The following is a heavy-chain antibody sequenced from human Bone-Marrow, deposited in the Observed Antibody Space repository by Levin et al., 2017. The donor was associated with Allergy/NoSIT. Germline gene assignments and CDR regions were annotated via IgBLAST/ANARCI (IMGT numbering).Heavy chain of an antibody. CDR2: IHHGGRT. CDR3: AGRRKNLNWFDP. J-gene: IGHJ5*02. V-gene: IGHV4-39*01. CDR1: AGSLISPDYY. D-gene: IGHD1-14*01. Sequence: SQTLSLTCTVSAGSLISPDYYWGWVRQPPGTGLEWIASIHHGGRTFYNPSLKSRATISLDTSNNQVSLKLYYVTAADTATCFCAGRRKNLNWFDPWGQGTLVTVTS.